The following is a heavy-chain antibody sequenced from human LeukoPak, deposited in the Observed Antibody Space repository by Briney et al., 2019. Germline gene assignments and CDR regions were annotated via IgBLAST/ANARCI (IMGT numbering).Heavy chain of an antibody. V-gene: IGHV3-11*01. CDR3: ARRYYDSSGFDY. J-gene: IGHJ4*02. Sequence: GGSLRLSCTASGFIFSDYYMSWIRQAPGKGLEWVSYISSSGSTMYYTDSVKGRFTISRDNAKNSLYLQMNSLRAEDTALYYCARRYYDSSGFDYWGQGTLVTVSS. CDR1: GFIFSDYY. D-gene: IGHD3-22*01. CDR2: ISSSGSTM.